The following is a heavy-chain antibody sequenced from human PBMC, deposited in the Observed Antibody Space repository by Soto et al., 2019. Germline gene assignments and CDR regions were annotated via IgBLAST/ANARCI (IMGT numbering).Heavy chain of an antibody. CDR1: GWSVTSSW. J-gene: IGHJ5*02. Sequence: AAEPISGERSGWSVTSSWCARLRQKPGKGLEWMGIIYPGDSDTRYSPSFQDQVTISADKSTNTAFLQWRSLKASETAMYYCARQIKAGGRWFDPWGQGSLVTVSS. CDR2: IYPGDSDT. CDR3: ARQIKAGGRWFDP. D-gene: IGHD3-16*01. V-gene: IGHV5-51*01.